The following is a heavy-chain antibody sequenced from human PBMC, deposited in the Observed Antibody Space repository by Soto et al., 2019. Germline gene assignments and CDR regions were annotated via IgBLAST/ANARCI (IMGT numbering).Heavy chain of an antibody. CDR1: GFSFSDYS. V-gene: IGHV3-21*01. Sequence: EVQLVESGGGLVKPGGSLRLSCAASGFSFSDYSMNWVRQAPGKGLEWVSSISRSSSYIYYADSLKGRFTVSRDNAKISLYLQMNSLRAQDTAIYYCARDQRSSTWGDFDYWGQGTLVAVSS. CDR3: ARDQRSSTWGDFDY. D-gene: IGHD7-27*01. J-gene: IGHJ4*02. CDR2: ISRSSSYI.